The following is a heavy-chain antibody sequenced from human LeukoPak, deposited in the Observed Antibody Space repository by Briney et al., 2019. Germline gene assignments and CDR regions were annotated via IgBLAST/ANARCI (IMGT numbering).Heavy chain of an antibody. D-gene: IGHD2-8*01. Sequence: PGGSLRVSCEASGFTFDDYGMSWVRQPPGKGLEWVSGINRNGGSTDYADSVKGRFTISRDNAKNSHFLQMNSLRVEDTALYYCARGFRNGPFDCWGQGTLVTVSS. CDR2: INRNGGST. J-gene: IGHJ4*02. V-gene: IGHV3-20*04. CDR3: ARGFRNGPFDC. CDR1: GFTFDDYG.